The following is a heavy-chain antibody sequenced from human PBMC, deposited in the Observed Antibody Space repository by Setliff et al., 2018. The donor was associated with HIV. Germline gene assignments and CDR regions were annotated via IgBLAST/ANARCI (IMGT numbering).Heavy chain of an antibody. J-gene: IGHJ6*02. CDR3: ARGDGYRGNDAYYDSGMDV. CDR2: IYYSGST. D-gene: IGHD5-12*01. Sequence: SETLSLTCAVYGGSFSAYYWSWIRQHPGKGLEWIGYIYYSGSTYYNPSLKSRVTISLDTSKNQFSLNLRSVTAADTAVYYCARGDGYRGNDAYYDSGMDVWGQGITVTVSS. V-gene: IGHV4-34*01. CDR1: GGSFSAYY.